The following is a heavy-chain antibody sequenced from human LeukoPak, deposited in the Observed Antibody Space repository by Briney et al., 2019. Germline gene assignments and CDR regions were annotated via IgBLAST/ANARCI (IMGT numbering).Heavy chain of an antibody. CDR2: INPSGGST. CDR3: ARDYVSTTRDAYYYYGMDV. V-gene: IGHV1-46*01. J-gene: IGHJ6*02. Sequence: ASVKVSCKASGGTFSSYAISWVRQAPGQGLEWMGIINPSGGSTSYAQKFQGRVTMTRDTSTSTVYMELSSLRSEDTAVYYCARDYVSTTRDAYYYYGMDVWGQGTTVTVSS. D-gene: IGHD3-16*01. CDR1: GGTFSSYA.